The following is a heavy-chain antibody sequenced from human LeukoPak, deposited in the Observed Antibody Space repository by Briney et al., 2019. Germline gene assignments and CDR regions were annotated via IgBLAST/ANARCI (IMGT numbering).Heavy chain of an antibody. CDR1: GGSISSSSYY. J-gene: IGHJ4*02. V-gene: IGHV4-39*01. Sequence: PSETLSLTCTVSGGSISSSSYYWGWIRQPPGKGLEWIGSLYYSGSTYYNPSLNSRVTISVDTSKNQFSLNLSSVTAADTAVYYCARHLKALRTSVFDYWGQETLVTVSS. CDR2: LYYSGST. D-gene: IGHD3/OR15-3a*01. CDR3: ARHLKALRTSVFDY.